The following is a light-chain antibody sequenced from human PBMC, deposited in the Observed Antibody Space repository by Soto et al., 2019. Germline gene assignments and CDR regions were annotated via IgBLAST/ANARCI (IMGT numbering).Light chain of an antibody. J-gene: IGLJ1*01. CDR3: SSYTSSSTLSTYV. Sequence: QSALTQPASVSGSPGQSITISCTGTSSDVGGYNYVSWYQHHPGKAPKLMIYDVSNRPSGVSNRFSGSKSGNTASLIISGLQAEDEADYYCSSYTSSSTLSTYVFGTGTKVPV. CDR2: DVS. V-gene: IGLV2-14*03. CDR1: SSDVGGYNY.